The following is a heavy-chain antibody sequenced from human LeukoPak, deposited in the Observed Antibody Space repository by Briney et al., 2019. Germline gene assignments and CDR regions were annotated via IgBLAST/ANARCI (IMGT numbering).Heavy chain of an antibody. Sequence: GGSLRLSCAASGFTFSSYSMNWVRQAPGKGLEWVSSISSSSDYIDYADSVKGRFTISRDNAKNSLYLHMNSLRAEDTAVYYCAAGKRYGNFWGQGTLVTVSS. V-gene: IGHV3-21*01. CDR3: AAGKRYGNF. CDR1: GFTFSSYS. J-gene: IGHJ4*02. CDR2: ISSSSDYI. D-gene: IGHD4-17*01.